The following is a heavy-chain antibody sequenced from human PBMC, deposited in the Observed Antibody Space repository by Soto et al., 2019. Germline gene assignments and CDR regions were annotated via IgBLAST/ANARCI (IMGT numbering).Heavy chain of an antibody. D-gene: IGHD3-16*02. CDR2: IKQEGSEK. J-gene: IGHJ4*02. V-gene: IGHV3-7*01. Sequence: GGSLRLSCAASGFTFSSYWMSWVRQAPGKGLEWVANIKQEGSEKYYVDSVKGRFTISRDNAKNSLYLQMNSLRAEDTAVYYCARDPGDDYIWGSYRYTGFDYWGQGTLVTVSS. CDR1: GFTFSSYW. CDR3: ARDPGDDYIWGSYRYTGFDY.